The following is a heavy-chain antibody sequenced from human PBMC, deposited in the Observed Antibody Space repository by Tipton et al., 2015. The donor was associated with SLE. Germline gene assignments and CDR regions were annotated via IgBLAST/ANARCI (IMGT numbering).Heavy chain of an antibody. CDR1: GFPFSGYE. V-gene: IGHV3-48*03. Sequence: GSLRLSCAASGFPFSGYEMYWVRQAPGKGLEWVSYISSSDFSFSTIYYAESVQGRYTISRDNVKNSLYLHMNSLRVEDSAVYYCARGFTRFSSMDVWGKGTTVIVSS. CDR2: ISSSDFSFSTI. D-gene: IGHD3-3*01. CDR3: ARGFTRFSSMDV. J-gene: IGHJ6*03.